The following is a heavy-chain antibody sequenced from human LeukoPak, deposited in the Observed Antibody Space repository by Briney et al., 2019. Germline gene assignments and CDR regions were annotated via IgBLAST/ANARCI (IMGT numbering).Heavy chain of an antibody. V-gene: IGHV3-15*01. Sequence: GGPLILVCAASAFTFSNAWMSWVPHAPGTGLEWVGRIKSKTDGGTTDYAAPVKGRFTISRDDSKNTLYLQMNSLKPEDTAVYYCTPLGNYCGQGTLVTVSS. CDR1: AFTFSNAW. D-gene: IGHD1-26*01. CDR3: TPLGNY. CDR2: IKSKTDGGTT. J-gene: IGHJ4*02.